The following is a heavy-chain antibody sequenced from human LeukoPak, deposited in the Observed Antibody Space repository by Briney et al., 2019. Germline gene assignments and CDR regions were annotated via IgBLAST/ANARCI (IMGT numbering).Heavy chain of an antibody. CDR3: ARVSWFPGTSYYYMDV. CDR1: SGSIKNSNYY. D-gene: IGHD1-1*01. V-gene: IGHV4-39*07. J-gene: IGHJ6*03. Sequence: SETLSLTCTVSSGSIKNSNYYWGWIRQPPGKGLEWIGSIFYDGSADYNPSLKSRVTISVDTSKNQFSLKLSSVTAADTAVYYCARVSWFPGTSYYYMDVWGKGTTVTVSS. CDR2: IFYDGSA.